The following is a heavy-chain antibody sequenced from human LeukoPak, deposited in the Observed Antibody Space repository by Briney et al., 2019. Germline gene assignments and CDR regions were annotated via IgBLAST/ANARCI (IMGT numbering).Heavy chain of an antibody. CDR3: ARDPGGTGTITGDDY. Sequence: ASVKVSCKASGYTFTGYYMHWVRQAPGQGLEWMGWINPNSGGTNYAQKFQGRVTMTRDTSIGTAYMELSRLRSDDTDVYYCARDPGGTGTITGDDYWGLGTLVTVSS. J-gene: IGHJ4*02. V-gene: IGHV1-2*02. CDR2: INPNSGGT. CDR1: GYTFTGYY. D-gene: IGHD1-1*01.